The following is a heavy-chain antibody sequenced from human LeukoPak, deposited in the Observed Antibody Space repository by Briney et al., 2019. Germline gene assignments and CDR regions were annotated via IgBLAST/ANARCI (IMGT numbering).Heavy chain of an antibody. D-gene: IGHD3-22*01. V-gene: IGHV4-39*01. Sequence: PSETLSLTCTVSGGSISSSSYSWGWIRQPPGKGLEWIGSIYYSGSTYYNPSLKSRVTISVDTSKNQFSLKLSSVTAADTAVYYCARRYYYDSSLFDYWGQGTLVTVSS. CDR2: IYYSGST. J-gene: IGHJ4*02. CDR3: ARRYYYDSSLFDY. CDR1: GGSISSSSYS.